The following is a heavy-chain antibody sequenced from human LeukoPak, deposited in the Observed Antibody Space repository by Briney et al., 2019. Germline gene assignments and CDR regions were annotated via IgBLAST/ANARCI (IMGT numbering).Heavy chain of an antibody. CDR3: ATTVVPAAIGPDY. CDR2: INHSGST. J-gene: IGHJ4*02. D-gene: IGHD2-2*01. V-gene: IGHV4-34*01. Sequence: PSETLSLTCAVYGGSFSGYYWSWIRQPPGKGLEWIGEINHSGSTNYNPSLKSRVTISVDTSKNQFSLKLSSVTAADTAVYYCATTVVPAAIGPDYWGQGTLVTVSS. CDR1: GGSFSGYY.